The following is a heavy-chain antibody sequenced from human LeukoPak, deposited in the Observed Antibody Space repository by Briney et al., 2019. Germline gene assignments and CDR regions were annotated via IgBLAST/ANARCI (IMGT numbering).Heavy chain of an antibody. V-gene: IGHV3-7*03. J-gene: IGHJ6*02. Sequence: GGSLRLSCAASGFTFSDYYMSCIRQAPGKGLEWVASINHNGNVNYYVDSVKGRFTISRDNAKNSLYLQMSNLRAEDTAVYFCARGGGLDVWGQGATVTVSS. CDR1: GFTFSDYY. CDR3: ARGGGLDV. D-gene: IGHD3-16*01. CDR2: INHNGNVN.